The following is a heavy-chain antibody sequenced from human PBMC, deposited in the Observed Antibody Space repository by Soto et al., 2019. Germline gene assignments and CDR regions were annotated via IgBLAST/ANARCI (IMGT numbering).Heavy chain of an antibody. CDR1: GGSISSYY. Sequence: SETLSLTCTVSGGSISSYYWSWIRQPPGKGLEWIGYIYYSGSTNYTPSLKSRVTISVDTSKNQFSLKLSSVTAADTAVYYCARGHYYDSSGYYRGFDYWGQGTLVTVSS. J-gene: IGHJ4*02. D-gene: IGHD3-22*01. CDR2: IYYSGST. CDR3: ARGHYYDSSGYYRGFDY. V-gene: IGHV4-59*01.